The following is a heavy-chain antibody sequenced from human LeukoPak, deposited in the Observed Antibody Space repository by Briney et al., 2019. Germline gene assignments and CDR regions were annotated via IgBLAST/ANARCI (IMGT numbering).Heavy chain of an antibody. V-gene: IGHV1-69*04. CDR1: GGTFSSYA. Sequence: ASVKVSCKASGGTFSSYAISWVRQAPGQGLEWMGRIIPILGIANYAQEFQGRVTITADKSTSTAYMELSSLRSEDTAVYYCARADSVDYYDSSGYPDYWGQGTLVTVSS. J-gene: IGHJ4*02. D-gene: IGHD3-22*01. CDR2: IIPILGIA. CDR3: ARADSVDYYDSSGYPDY.